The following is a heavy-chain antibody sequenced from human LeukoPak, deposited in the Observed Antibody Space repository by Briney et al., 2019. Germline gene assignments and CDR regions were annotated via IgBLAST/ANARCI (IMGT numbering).Heavy chain of an antibody. J-gene: IGHJ6*02. CDR3: ARDFAVTTQKYYYYYGMDV. CDR2: IDSNNGNT. V-gene: IGHV1-18*01. CDR1: GYTFTSYG. D-gene: IGHD4-11*01. Sequence: ASVKVSCKASGYTFTSYGISWVRQAPGQGLEWMGWIDSNNGNTNYEQKFQGRVTMTTDTSTSTAYMELRSLRSDDTAVYYCARDFAVTTQKYYYYYGMDVWGQGTTVTVSS.